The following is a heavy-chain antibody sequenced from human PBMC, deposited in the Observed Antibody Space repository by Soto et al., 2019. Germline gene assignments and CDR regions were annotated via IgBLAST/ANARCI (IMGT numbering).Heavy chain of an antibody. CDR1: GGSISSSSYY. Sequence: QLQLQESGPGLVKPSETLSLTCTVSGGSISSSSYYWGWIRQPPGKGLEWIGSIYYSGSTYYNPSLKRRVTISVDTSKNQFSLKLSSVTAADTAVYYCASPGEMGYCGGDCYSKNWYFDLWGRGTLVTVSS. V-gene: IGHV4-39*01. CDR2: IYYSGST. J-gene: IGHJ2*01. CDR3: ASPGEMGYCGGDCYSKNWYFDL. D-gene: IGHD2-21*02.